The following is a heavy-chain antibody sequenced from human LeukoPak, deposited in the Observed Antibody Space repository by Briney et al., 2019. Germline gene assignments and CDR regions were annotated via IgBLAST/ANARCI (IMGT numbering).Heavy chain of an antibody. CDR1: GFTFSSYA. CDR2: ISSNGGST. Sequence: PGGSLRLSCAASGFTFSSYAMHRVRQAPGKGLEYVSAISSNGGSTYYANSVKGRFTISRDNSKNTLYLQMGSLRAEDMAVYYCARDAERFYMDVWGKGTTVTVSS. J-gene: IGHJ6*03. V-gene: IGHV3-64*01. CDR3: ARDAERFYMDV.